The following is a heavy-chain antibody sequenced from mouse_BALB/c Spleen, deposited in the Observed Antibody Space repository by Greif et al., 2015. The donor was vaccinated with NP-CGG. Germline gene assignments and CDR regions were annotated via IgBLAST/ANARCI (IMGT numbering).Heavy chain of an antibody. Sequence: QVQLKQSGAELMKPGASVKISCKATGYTFSSYWIEWVKQRPGHGLEWIGEILPGSGSTNYNEKFKGKATFTADTSSNTAYMQLSSRTSEDSAVDYCAGGEYGNLYAMDYWGQGTSVTVSS. J-gene: IGHJ4*01. CDR2: ILPGSGST. CDR1: GYTFSSYW. CDR3: AGGEYGNLYAMDY. V-gene: IGHV1-9*01. D-gene: IGHD2-10*02.